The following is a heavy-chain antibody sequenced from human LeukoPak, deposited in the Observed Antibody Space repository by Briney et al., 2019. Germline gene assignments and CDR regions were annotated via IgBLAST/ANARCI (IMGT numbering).Heavy chain of an antibody. CDR3: ATVLVRLRWVSGVDV. Sequence: SQTLSLTCVISGDSVSSDSAAWNWIRQSPSRGLEWLGRTYYRSKWYNDYAVSVKSRITINPDTSKNQFSLQLNSVTPEDTAVYYCATVLVRLRWVSGVDVWGQGTTVTVSS. D-gene: IGHD4-23*01. CDR2: TYYRSKWYN. J-gene: IGHJ6*02. CDR1: GDSVSSDSAA. V-gene: IGHV6-1*01.